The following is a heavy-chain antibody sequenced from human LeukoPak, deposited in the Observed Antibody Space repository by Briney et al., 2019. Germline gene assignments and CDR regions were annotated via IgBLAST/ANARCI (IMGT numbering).Heavy chain of an antibody. J-gene: IGHJ6*03. CDR3: ARMLAVGRIYYYYYMDV. CDR2: INHSGST. CDR1: GGSFSGYY. D-gene: IGHD6-19*01. Sequence: PSETLSLTCAVYGGSFSGYYWSWIRQPPGKGLEWIGEINHSGSTNYNLSLKSRVTISVDTSKNQFSLKLSSVTAADTAVYYCARMLAVGRIYYYYYMDVWGKGTTVTVSS. V-gene: IGHV4-34*01.